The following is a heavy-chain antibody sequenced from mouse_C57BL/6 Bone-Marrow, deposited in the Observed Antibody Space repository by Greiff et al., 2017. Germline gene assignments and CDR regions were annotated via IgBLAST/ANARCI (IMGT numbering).Heavy chain of an antibody. V-gene: IGHV1-15*01. CDR1: GYTFTDYE. CDR2: IDPETGGT. Sequence: QVQLQQSGAELVRPGASVTLSCKASGYTFTDYEMHWVKQTPVHGLEWIGAIDPETGGTAYNQKFKGKAILTADKYSSTAYRELRSLTAEDSAVYYGTREGDYYGSSCYFDYWGQGTTRTVSS. CDR3: TREGDYYGSSCYFDY. J-gene: IGHJ2*01. D-gene: IGHD1-1*01.